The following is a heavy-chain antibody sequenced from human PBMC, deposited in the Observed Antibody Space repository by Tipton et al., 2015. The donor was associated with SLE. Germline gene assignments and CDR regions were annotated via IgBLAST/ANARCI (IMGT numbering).Heavy chain of an antibody. D-gene: IGHD4-23*01. CDR3: ARAAGTMVVIPTYFDY. CDR2: TYSGGNT. J-gene: IGHJ4*02. CDR1: GFDFSSYS. Sequence: SLRLSCAASGFDFSSYSMHWVRQTPGKGLEWVSVTYSGGNTHYADSVKGRFTISRDNSKNTLYIQLNSLRAEDTAVYYCARAAGTMVVIPTYFDYWGQGTLVTVSS. V-gene: IGHV3-53*05.